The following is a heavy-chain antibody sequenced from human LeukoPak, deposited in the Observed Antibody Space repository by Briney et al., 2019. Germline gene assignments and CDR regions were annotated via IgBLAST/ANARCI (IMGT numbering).Heavy chain of an antibody. Sequence: GASVKVSCKASGYTFTGYYMHWVRRAPGQGLEWMGWINPNSGGTNYAQKFQGRVTTTRDTSISTAYMELSSLRSDDTAVYYCARVKRYDILTGSRGAFDIWGQGTMVTVSS. J-gene: IGHJ3*02. CDR3: ARVKRYDILTGSRGAFDI. CDR2: INPNSGGT. CDR1: GYTFTGYY. V-gene: IGHV1-2*02. D-gene: IGHD3-9*01.